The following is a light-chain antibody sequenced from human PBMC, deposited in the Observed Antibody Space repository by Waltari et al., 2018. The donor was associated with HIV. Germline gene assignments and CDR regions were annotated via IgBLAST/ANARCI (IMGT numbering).Light chain of an antibody. V-gene: IGLV3-9*01. CDR1: YLESKN. J-gene: IGLJ1*01. Sequence: SYLLTQAPSVSVAPGQTATISCGGDYLESKNVRWFQQKPGQAPLLAIFKTFNRPAGVPERFSGSNSANTATLTISGAQLADEGDYYCQVWDSSTVIFGSGT. CDR3: QVWDSSTVI. CDR2: KTF.